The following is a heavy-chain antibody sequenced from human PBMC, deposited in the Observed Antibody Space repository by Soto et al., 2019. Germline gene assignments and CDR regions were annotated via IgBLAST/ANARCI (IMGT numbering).Heavy chain of an antibody. CDR3: ARIGWGGDS. CDR1: GGSVRTGSYH. D-gene: IGHD7-27*01. Sequence: SETLSLTCIVSGGSVRTGSYHWGWIRQPPGKGLEWIGFIPNNGSPDYNPSLKSRVVVSIDRSKNQFSLKVNSVTAADTAVYFCARIGWGGDSWGQGTLVTVSS. V-gene: IGHV4-61*01. J-gene: IGHJ4*02. CDR2: IPNNGSP.